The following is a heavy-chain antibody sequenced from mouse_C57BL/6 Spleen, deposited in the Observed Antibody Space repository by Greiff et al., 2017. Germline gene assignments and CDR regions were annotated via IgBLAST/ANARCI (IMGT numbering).Heavy chain of an antibody. Sequence: VQLQQSGPELVKPGASVKIPCKASGYTFTDYTMDWVKQSHGKSLEWIGDINPNNGGTIYNQKFKGKATLTVDKSSSTAYMELRSLTSEDTAVYYCAREDYDECFDYWGQGTTLTVSS. D-gene: IGHD2-4*01. V-gene: IGHV1-18*01. CDR1: GYTFTDYT. CDR3: AREDYDECFDY. CDR2: INPNNGGT. J-gene: IGHJ2*01.